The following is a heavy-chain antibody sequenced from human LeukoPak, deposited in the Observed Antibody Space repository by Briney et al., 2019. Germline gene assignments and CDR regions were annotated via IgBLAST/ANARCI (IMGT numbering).Heavy chain of an antibody. CDR2: ISYDGSNK. CDR1: GFTFSSYG. Sequence: GGSLRLSCAASGFTFSSYGMHWVRQAPGKGLEWVAVISYDGSNKYYADSVKGRFTISRDNAKNTLYLQMNSLRADDTAVYYCARDNGDGYIHFFDYWGQGALVTVSS. D-gene: IGHD5-24*01. CDR3: ARDNGDGYIHFFDY. J-gene: IGHJ4*02. V-gene: IGHV3-30*03.